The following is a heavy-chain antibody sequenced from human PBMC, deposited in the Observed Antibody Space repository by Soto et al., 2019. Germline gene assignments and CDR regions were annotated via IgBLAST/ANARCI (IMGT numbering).Heavy chain of an antibody. CDR1: GGSISSGGYY. D-gene: IGHD6-19*01. Sequence: KASETLSLTCSVSGGSISSGGYYWSWIRQHPGKGLEWIGYIYYSGSTYYNPSLKSRVTISVDTSKNQFSLKLSSVTAADTAVYYCARIVGGNHPLFDYWGQGTLVTVSS. J-gene: IGHJ4*02. CDR2: IYYSGST. CDR3: ARIVGGNHPLFDY. V-gene: IGHV4-31*03.